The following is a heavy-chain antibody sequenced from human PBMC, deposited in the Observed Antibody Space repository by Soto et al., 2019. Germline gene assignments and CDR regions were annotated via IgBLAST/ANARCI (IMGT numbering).Heavy chain of an antibody. V-gene: IGHV3-73*01. CDR2: IRSDSASSAI. D-gene: IGHD5-12*01. CDR1: GFTFGGSP. CDR3: VLEVCRMTGYYSLDL. J-gene: IGHJ5*02. Sequence: EAQLVQSGGGLVQPGGSLQLSCAASGFTFGGSPVHWVRQASGKGLEWVGRIRSDSASSAIEYAASVRGRFTLSRHNSKNTPYLQVHSPEAEHTALYSCVLEVCRMTGYYSLDLWGQGTLVSVSS.